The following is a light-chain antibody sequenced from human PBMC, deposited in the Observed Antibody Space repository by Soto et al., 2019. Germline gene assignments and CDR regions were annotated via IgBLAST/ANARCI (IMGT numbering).Light chain of an antibody. CDR3: LHYDTFPWT. J-gene: IGKJ1*01. V-gene: IGKV1-5*01. Sequence: DIQMTQSPSTLSASVGDRVTITCRASQSVRNWLAWYQQKPGETPKVLIYEASTLQSGAPSRFSGSGSGTEFILTIDSLQPDDSATYYCLHYDTFPWTFGPGTKVEI. CDR1: QSVRNW. CDR2: EAS.